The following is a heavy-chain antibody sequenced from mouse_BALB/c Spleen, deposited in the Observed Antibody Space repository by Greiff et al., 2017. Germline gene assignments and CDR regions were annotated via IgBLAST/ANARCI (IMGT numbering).Heavy chain of an antibody. V-gene: IGHV2-2*02. CDR3: ARKGYGSSPAWFAY. D-gene: IGHD1-1*01. Sequence: VHLVESGPGLVQPSQSLSITCTVSGFSLTGYGVHWVRQSPGKGLEWLGVIWSGGSTDYNAAFISRLSISKDNSKSQVFFKMNSLQANDTAIYYCARKGYGSSPAWFAYWGQGTLVTVSA. J-gene: IGHJ3*01. CDR1: GFSLTGYG. CDR2: IWSGGST.